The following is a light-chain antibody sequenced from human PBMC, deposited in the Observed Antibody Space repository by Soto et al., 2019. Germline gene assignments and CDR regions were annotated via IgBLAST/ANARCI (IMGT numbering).Light chain of an antibody. CDR1: QSISSF. CDR3: QPSYTPPWT. V-gene: IGKV1-39*01. CDR2: AAS. J-gene: IGKJ1*01. Sequence: DIHMTQSPSSLSASVGDRVTITCRASQSISSFLNWYQQRPGKAPNLLIYAASTLRYGVPSRFRGSESGTEFTLTISRLQPEDFAPYFCQPSYTPPWTFGQGPKVEIK.